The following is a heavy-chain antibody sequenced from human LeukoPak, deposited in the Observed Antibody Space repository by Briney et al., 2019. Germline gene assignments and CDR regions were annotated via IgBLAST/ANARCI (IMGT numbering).Heavy chain of an antibody. J-gene: IGHJ6*03. V-gene: IGHV3-53*01. CDR1: GFTVSSNY. CDR2: IYSGGST. CDR3: ASGSGSYRTPYYYMDV. Sequence: PGGSLRLSCAASGFTVSSNYMSWVRQAPGKGLEWVSAIYSGGSTYYADSVKGRFTISRDNSKITLYLQMNSLRAEDTAVYYCASGSGSYRTPYYYMDVWGTGTTVTVSS. D-gene: IGHD3-10*01.